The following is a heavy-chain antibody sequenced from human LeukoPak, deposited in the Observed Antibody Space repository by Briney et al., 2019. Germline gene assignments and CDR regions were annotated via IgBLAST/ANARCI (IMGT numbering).Heavy chain of an antibody. J-gene: IGHJ6*03. CDR3: ARGGYYDSSGYYYPSRHYYYYMDV. V-gene: IGHV4-34*01. D-gene: IGHD3-22*01. CDR2: INHSGST. Sequence: SETLSLTCAVYGGSFSGYYWSWIRQPPGKGLEWIGEINHSGSTNYNPSLKSRVTISVDTSKNQFSLKLSSVTAADTAVYYCARGGYYDSSGYYYPSRHYYYYMDVWGKGTTVTVSS. CDR1: GGSFSGYY.